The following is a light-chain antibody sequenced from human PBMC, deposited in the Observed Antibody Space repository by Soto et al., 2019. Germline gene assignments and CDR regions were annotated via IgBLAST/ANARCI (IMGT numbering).Light chain of an antibody. CDR2: EVS. CDR3: TSYTSSSTLVI. J-gene: IGLJ2*01. Sequence: QSALTQPASVSGSPGQSITISCTGTSSDVGGYNYVSWYQQDPGKAPKLMIYEVSNRPSGVSNRFSGSKSGNTASLTISGLQADDDANYYCTSYTSSSTLVIFGGGTKLTVL. V-gene: IGLV2-14*01. CDR1: SSDVGGYNY.